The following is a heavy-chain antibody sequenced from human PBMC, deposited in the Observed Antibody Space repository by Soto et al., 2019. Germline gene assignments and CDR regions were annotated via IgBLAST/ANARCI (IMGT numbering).Heavy chain of an antibody. V-gene: IGHV4-30-4*01. J-gene: IGHJ5*02. D-gene: IGHD5-18*01. CDR2: ISYSGTT. CDR1: GDSISSITNHFCNHY. Sequence: SETLSLNRTVSGDSISSITNHFCNHYCRWIRQPPGEGLEWIGFISYSGTTSYSPSLKSRVAISLDTSKNQFSLSLNFVTAADTAVYYCARGREYSYGLDPCGQGSLVTVSS. CDR3: ARGREYSYGLDP.